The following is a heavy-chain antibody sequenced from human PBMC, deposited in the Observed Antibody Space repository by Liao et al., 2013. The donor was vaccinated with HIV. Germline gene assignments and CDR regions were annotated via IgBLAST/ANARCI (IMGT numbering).Heavy chain of an antibody. D-gene: IGHD3-3*01. Sequence: QVQLQQWGAGLLKPSETLSLTCAVYGGSFSGYYWSWIRQPPGKGLEWIGEINHSGSTNYNPSLKSRVTISVDTSKNQFSLKLSSVTAADTAVYYCARGVRGYDFWSGYYTGDSAFDIWGQGTMVTVSS. CDR3: ARGVRGYDFWSGYYTGDSAFDI. CDR2: INHSGST. V-gene: IGHV4-34*01. J-gene: IGHJ3*02. CDR1: GGSFSGYY.